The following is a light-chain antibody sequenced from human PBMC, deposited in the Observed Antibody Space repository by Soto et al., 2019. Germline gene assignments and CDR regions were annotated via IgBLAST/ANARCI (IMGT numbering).Light chain of an antibody. V-gene: IGLV2-18*02. CDR3: SSYTSPTTFVI. CDR1: SSDVGTYNR. J-gene: IGLJ2*01. CDR2: EVS. Sequence: QSALTQPPSVSGSPGQAVTISCTGTSSDVGTYNRVSWYQQPPGTAPRLMIYEVSNRPSGVPDRFSGSKSVNTASLTLSGLQPEDEVDYYCSSYTSPTTFVIFGGGTKVPVL.